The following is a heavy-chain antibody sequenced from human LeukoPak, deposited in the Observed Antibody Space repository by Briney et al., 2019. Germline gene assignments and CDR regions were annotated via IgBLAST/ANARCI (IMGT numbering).Heavy chain of an antibody. CDR2: INPSGGST. V-gene: IGHV1-46*01. CDR3: ARSGWADFWSGSSRYYYYGMDV. D-gene: IGHD3-3*01. J-gene: IGHJ6*02. Sequence: GASVKVSCKASGYTFTSYYMHWVRQAPGQGLEWMGIINPSGGSTSYAQKFQGRVTMTRDTSTSTVYMELSSLRSDDTAVYYCARSGWADFWSGSSRYYYYGMDVWGQGTTVTVSS. CDR1: GYTFTSYY.